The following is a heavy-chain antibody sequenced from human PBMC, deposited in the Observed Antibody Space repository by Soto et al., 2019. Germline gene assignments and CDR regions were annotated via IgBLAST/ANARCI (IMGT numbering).Heavy chain of an antibody. J-gene: IGHJ4*02. V-gene: IGHV3-48*01. Sequence: EVQLVESGGGLVQPGGSLRLSCAASGFTFSSYSMNWVRQAPGKGLEWVSYISSSSSTIYYADSVKGRFTISRDNAKNSLYLQMNSLRAEDTAVYYWVAYYDFLTGDYKGYWDQGTLVTVSS. CDR1: GFTFSSYS. CDR2: ISSSSSTI. CDR3: VAYYDFLTGDYKGY. D-gene: IGHD3-9*01.